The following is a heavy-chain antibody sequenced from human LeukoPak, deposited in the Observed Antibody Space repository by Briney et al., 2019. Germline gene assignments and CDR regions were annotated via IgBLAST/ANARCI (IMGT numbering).Heavy chain of an antibody. CDR1: GGTFSSYA. D-gene: IGHD6-13*01. Sequence: GASVTVSCKASGGTFSSYAISWVRQAPGQGLEWMGGIIPIFGTANYAQKFQGRVTITADESTSTAYMELSSLRSEDTAVYYCARDLGGAAAGIRGESYFDYWGQGTLVTVSS. CDR3: ARDLGGAAAGIRGESYFDY. V-gene: IGHV1-69*01. CDR2: IIPIFGTA. J-gene: IGHJ4*02.